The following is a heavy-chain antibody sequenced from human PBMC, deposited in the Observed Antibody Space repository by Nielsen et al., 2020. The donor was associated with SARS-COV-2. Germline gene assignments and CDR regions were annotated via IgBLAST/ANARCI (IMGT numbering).Heavy chain of an antibody. Sequence: SLKISCAASGFTFDDYAMHWVRQAPGKGLEWVSGISWNSGSIAYADSVKGRFTISRDNAKNSPHLQMNSLHQGPIGLPPGTLLQEHLWG. CDR2: ISWNSGSI. CDR1: GFTFDDYA. J-gene: IGHJ6*01. CDR3: TLLQEHL. V-gene: IGHV3-9*01.